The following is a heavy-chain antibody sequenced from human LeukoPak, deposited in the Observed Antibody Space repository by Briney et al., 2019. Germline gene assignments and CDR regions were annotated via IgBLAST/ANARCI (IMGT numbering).Heavy chain of an antibody. D-gene: IGHD3-3*01. CDR3: ATSQNYDFWSGRSGAMDV. Sequence: ASVKVSCKASGYTFTYRYLHWVRQAPGQALEWMGWIIVFNGNTNYAQKFQDRVTITRDRSMSTAYMELSSLRSEDTAMYYCATSQNYDFWSGRSGAMDVWGKGTTVTVSS. CDR2: IIVFNGNT. J-gene: IGHJ6*03. CDR1: GYTFTYRY. V-gene: IGHV1-45*02.